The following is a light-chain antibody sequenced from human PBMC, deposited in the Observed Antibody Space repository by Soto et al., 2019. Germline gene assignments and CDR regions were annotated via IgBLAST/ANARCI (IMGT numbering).Light chain of an antibody. V-gene: IGLV2-8*01. CDR3: SSFAVSNSFV. CDR1: SKVVGGYNY. Sequence: QSVLTQPSSASGSPGQSVTISCTGTSKVVGGYNYVSWYQQHPGKAPKLMIYEVNKRPSGVPDRFSGSKSGTTASLTVSGLQAEDEAGYYCSSFAVSNSFVFGTGTKVTVL. J-gene: IGLJ1*01. CDR2: EVN.